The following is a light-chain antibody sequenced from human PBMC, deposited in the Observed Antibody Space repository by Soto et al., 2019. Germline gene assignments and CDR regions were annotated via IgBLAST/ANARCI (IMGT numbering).Light chain of an antibody. V-gene: IGKV3-15*01. Sequence: EIVMTQSPATLSVSPGERATLSCRASQSFSSNLAWYQQKPGQAPRLLIYGASTRATGIPARFSGSESGTEFTLTISSLQSEDSAVYYCQQYNDWPGTFGQGTKVEIK. CDR1: QSFSSN. CDR2: GAS. CDR3: QQYNDWPGT. J-gene: IGKJ1*01.